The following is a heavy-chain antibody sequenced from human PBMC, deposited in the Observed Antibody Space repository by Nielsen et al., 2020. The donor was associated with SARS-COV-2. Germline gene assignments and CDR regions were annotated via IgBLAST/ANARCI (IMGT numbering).Heavy chain of an antibody. CDR1: GYSISSGYY. V-gene: IGHV4-38-2*02. J-gene: IGHJ5*02. CDR2: IYYSGST. Sequence: ETLSLTCTVSGYSISSGYYWDWIRQPPGKGLEWIGSIYYSGSTYYNPSLKSRVTISVDTSKNQFSLKLSSVTAADTAVYYCARVIVVSGWLDPWGQGTLVTVSS. CDR3: ARVIVVSGWLDP. D-gene: IGHD3-22*01.